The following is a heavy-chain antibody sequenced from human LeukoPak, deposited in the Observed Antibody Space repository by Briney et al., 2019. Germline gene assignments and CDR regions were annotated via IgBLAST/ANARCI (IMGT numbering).Heavy chain of an antibody. CDR1: GGSFIGYY. V-gene: IGHV4-34*01. J-gene: IGHJ3*02. D-gene: IGHD3-22*01. Sequence: SETLSLTCAVYGGSFIGYYWSWIRQPPGKGLEWIGEINHFGSTNYNPSLKSRVTISIDTSKNQFSLKLSSVTAADTAVYYCACLTTADAFDIWGQGTMVTVSS. CDR3: ACLTTADAFDI. CDR2: INHFGST.